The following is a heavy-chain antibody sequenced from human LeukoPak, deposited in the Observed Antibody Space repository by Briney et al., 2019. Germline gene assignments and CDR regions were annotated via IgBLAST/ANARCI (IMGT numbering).Heavy chain of an antibody. CDR1: GFTFSTSA. CDR3: ARDSGLLWFGEATRYFDY. V-gene: IGHV3-23*01. Sequence: GGSLRLSCAASGFTFSTSAMSWVRQAPGKGLEWVSPISGSGGSTYYADSVKGRFTISRDNSKNTLYLQMNSLRAEDTAVYYCARDSGLLWFGEATRYFDYWGQGTLVTVSS. CDR2: ISGSGGST. J-gene: IGHJ4*02. D-gene: IGHD3-10*01.